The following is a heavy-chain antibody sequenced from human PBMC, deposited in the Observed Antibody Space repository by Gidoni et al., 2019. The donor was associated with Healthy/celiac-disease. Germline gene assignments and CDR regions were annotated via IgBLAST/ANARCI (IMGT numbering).Heavy chain of an antibody. CDR2: IRGSGGST. CDR3: AKDIGYCSGGSCPNYYYGMDV. V-gene: IGHV3-23*01. D-gene: IGHD2-15*01. J-gene: IGHJ6*02. CDR1: GFTFSSYA. Sequence: EVQLLESGGGLVQPGGSLRLSCAASGFTFSSYALSWVRQAPGKGLEWVSAIRGSGGSTYYADSVKGRFTISRDNSKNTLYLQMNSLRAEDTAVYYCAKDIGYCSGGSCPNYYYGMDVWGQGTTVTVSS.